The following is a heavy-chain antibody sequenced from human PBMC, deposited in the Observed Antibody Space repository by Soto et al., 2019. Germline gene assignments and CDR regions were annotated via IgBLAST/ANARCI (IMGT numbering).Heavy chain of an antibody. CDR2: INPSGGST. CDR3: ARALAAYNWFDP. Sequence: QVQLVQSGAEVKKPGASVKVSCKASGYTFTSYYMHWVRQAPGQGLEWMGIINPSGGSTSYAQKFQGRVTMTRDTSTSTVYMELSSLRSEDTAVYYCARALAAYNWFDPWGQGTLVTFSS. V-gene: IGHV1-46*01. J-gene: IGHJ5*02. D-gene: IGHD2-15*01. CDR1: GYTFTSYY.